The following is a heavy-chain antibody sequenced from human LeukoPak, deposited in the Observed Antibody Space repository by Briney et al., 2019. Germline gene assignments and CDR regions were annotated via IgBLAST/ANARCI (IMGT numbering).Heavy chain of an antibody. CDR1: GFTFGTFA. D-gene: IGHD5-18*01. CDR3: AKAVGFSYGHFDY. V-gene: IGHV3-23*01. Sequence: GGSLRLSCAASGFTFGTFAMTWVRQAPGKGLEWVSGISGSGGSTYYADSVKGRFTISGDNSKNTLYLQMNSLRAEDTAVYYCAKAVGFSYGHFDYWGQGTLVTVSS. CDR2: ISGSGGST. J-gene: IGHJ4*02.